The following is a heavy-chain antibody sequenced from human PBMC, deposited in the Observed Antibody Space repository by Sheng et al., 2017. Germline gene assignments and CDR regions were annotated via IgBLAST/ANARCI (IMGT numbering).Heavy chain of an antibody. Sequence: EVQLVESGGGLVQPGGSLRLSCAASGFTFSSYEMNWVRQAPGKGLEWVSYISSSGSTIYYADSVKGRFTISRDNAKNSLYLQMNSLRAEDTAVYYCARGYCSSTSCYFYYWGQGTLVTVSS. CDR3: ARGYCSSTSCYFYY. D-gene: IGHD2-2*01. J-gene: IGHJ4*02. CDR1: GFTFSSYE. CDR2: ISSSGSTI. V-gene: IGHV3-48*03.